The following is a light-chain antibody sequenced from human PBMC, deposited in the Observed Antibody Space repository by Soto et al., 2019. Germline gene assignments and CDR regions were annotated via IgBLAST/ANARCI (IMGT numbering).Light chain of an antibody. V-gene: IGKV2-28*01. Sequence: DIVMTQSPLSLPVTPGEPASISCSSSQSLLQSNGYNYLDWYLQKPGQSQQLLIYFGSYRASGVPDRCSGSGSGTDFTLKIRRVEAEDVGVYYCMQSQQSPPTFGQGTKVEI. CDR2: FGS. CDR3: MQSQQSPPT. J-gene: IGKJ1*01. CDR1: QSLLQSNGYNY.